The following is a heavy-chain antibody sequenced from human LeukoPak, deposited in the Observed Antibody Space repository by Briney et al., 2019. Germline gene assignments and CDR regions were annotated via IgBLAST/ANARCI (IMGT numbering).Heavy chain of an antibody. Sequence: SETLSLTCAVYGGSFSGYYWSWIRQPLGKGLEWIGEINHSGSTNYNPSLKSRVTIAVDTSKNQFSLKLSSVTAADTAVYYCARIKRVSGYSSSWHPYNWFDPWGQGTLVTVSS. CDR2: INHSGST. CDR1: GGSFSGYY. J-gene: IGHJ5*02. CDR3: ARIKRVSGYSSSWHPYNWFDP. D-gene: IGHD6-13*01. V-gene: IGHV4-34*01.